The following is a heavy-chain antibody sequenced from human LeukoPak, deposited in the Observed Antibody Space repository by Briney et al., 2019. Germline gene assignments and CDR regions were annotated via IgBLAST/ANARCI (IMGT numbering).Heavy chain of an antibody. D-gene: IGHD3-9*01. Sequence: PSETLSLACTVSGASISSGEYYWSWIRQPAGKGLEWIGRIYTSGSTNYNPSLKSRVTISVDTSKNQFSLKLSSVTAADTAMYYCAREAYDVLTSDWFDPWGQGTLVTVSS. V-gene: IGHV4-61*02. CDR3: AREAYDVLTSDWFDP. J-gene: IGHJ5*02. CDR2: IYTSGST. CDR1: GASISSGEYY.